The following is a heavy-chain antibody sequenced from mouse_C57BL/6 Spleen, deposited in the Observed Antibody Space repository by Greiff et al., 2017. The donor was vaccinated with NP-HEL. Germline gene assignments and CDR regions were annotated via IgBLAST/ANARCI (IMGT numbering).Heavy chain of an antibody. D-gene: IGHD4-1*01. CDR2: INPNNGGT. J-gene: IGHJ2*01. Sequence: EVQLQQSGPELVKPGASVKISCKASGYTFTDYYMNWVKQSHGKSLEWIGDINPNNGGTSYNQKFKGKATLTVDKSSSTAYMELRSLTSEDSAVYYCARSGLGRRYFDYWGQGTTLTVSS. CDR3: ARSGLGRRYFDY. CDR1: GYTFTDYY. V-gene: IGHV1-26*01.